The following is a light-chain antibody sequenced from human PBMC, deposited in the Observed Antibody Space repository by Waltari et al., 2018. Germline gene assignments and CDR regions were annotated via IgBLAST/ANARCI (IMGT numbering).Light chain of an antibody. Sequence: EIVLTQSPGTLSLSPGERATLSCRASQSVSSSYLAWYQQKPGQAPRLRIYGASSRATCIPDRFSGSGSGTDFTLTISRLEPEDFAVYYCQQYGSLALTFGGGTKVEIK. J-gene: IGKJ4*01. CDR1: QSVSSSY. CDR3: QQYGSLALT. CDR2: GAS. V-gene: IGKV3-20*01.